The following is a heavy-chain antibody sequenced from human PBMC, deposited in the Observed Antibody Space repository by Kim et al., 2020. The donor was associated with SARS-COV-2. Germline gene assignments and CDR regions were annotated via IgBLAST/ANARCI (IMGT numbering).Heavy chain of an antibody. CDR3: VSDRSGFYRLDV. J-gene: IGHJ6*02. V-gene: IGHV3-11*01. D-gene: IGHD3-22*01. Sequence: GGSLRLSCAASGFIFSNYYMSWIRLAPGRGLEYISYISTSGTTTYYADSVKGPFTISRADAKTSVYLQMNNVRAEDTATYYCVSDRSGFYRLDVWGRGTTVTVSS. CDR2: ISTSGTTT. CDR1: GFIFSNYY.